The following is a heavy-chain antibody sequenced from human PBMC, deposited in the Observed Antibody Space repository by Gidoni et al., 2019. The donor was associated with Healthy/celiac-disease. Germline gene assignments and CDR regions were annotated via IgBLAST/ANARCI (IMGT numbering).Heavy chain of an antibody. D-gene: IGHD5-12*01. J-gene: IGHJ4*02. CDR3: ARGLLAGSGYDLFDY. CDR2: MNPNSGNT. V-gene: IGHV1-8*01. CDR1: GSPFPRYV. Sequence: QVQLVQSGAEVKNPGASVQVPCQASGSPFPRYVINWVRQATGQGLEWMGWMNPNSGNTGYAQKFQGRVTMTRNTSISTAYMELSSLRSEDTAVYYCARGLLAGSGYDLFDYWGQGTLVTVSS.